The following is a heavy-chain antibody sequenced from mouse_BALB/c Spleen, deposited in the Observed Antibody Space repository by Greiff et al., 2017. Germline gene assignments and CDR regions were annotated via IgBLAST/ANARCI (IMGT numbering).Heavy chain of an antibody. CDR2: IDTSDSYT. CDR3: ARGGWLEAMDY. J-gene: IGHJ4*01. Sequence: QVHVKQSGAELVMPGASVKMSCKASGYTFTDYWMHWVKQRPGQGLEWIGAIDTSDSYTSYNQKFKGKATLTVDESSSTAYMQLSSLTSEDSAVYYCARGGWLEAMDYWGQGTSVTVSS. V-gene: IGHV1-69*01. CDR1: GYTFTDYW. D-gene: IGHD2-3*01.